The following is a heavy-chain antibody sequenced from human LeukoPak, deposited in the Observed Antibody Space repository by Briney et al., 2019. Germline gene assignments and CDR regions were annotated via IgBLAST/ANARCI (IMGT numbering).Heavy chain of an antibody. CDR3: AKDEDYYGSGSFQYGMDV. CDR2: ISYDGSNK. V-gene: IGHV3-30*18. Sequence: GGSLRLSCAVSGFTFSDHHMDWVRQAPGKGLEWVAVISYDGSNKYYADSVKGRFTISRDNSKNTLYLQMNSLRAEDTAVYYCAKDEDYYGSGSFQYGMDVWGQGTTVTVSS. J-gene: IGHJ6*02. D-gene: IGHD3-10*01. CDR1: GFTFSDHH.